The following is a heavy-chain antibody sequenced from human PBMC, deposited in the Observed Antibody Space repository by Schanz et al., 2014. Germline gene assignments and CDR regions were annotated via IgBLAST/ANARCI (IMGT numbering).Heavy chain of an antibody. CDR2: IWYDGSNK. Sequence: QVQLVESGGGVVQPGGSLRLSCEASGFTFKNFGMHWVRQTPGKGLEWMAFIWYDGSNKIYADSVKGRFTISRDNSNNTLFLQMSSLRVEDTALYYCGKDPHKDYGGKPQTLDMWGQGTMVTVSS. V-gene: IGHV3-30*02. CDR1: GFTFKNFG. J-gene: IGHJ3*02. D-gene: IGHD4-17*01. CDR3: GKDPHKDYGGKPQTLDM.